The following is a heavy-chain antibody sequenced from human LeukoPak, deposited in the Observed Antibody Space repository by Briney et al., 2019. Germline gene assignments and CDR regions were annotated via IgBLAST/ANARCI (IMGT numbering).Heavy chain of an antibody. Sequence: ASVKVSCKASGYTFTTYYMHWVRQAPGQGLEWMGIINPSGGSTTYAQNFQGRVTMTRDTSTSAVYMEVSSLRSEDTAVYYCARDEAMWFGELLPYFDYWGQGTLVTVSS. V-gene: IGHV1-46*01. CDR1: GYTFTTYY. CDR3: ARDEAMWFGELLPYFDY. J-gene: IGHJ4*02. D-gene: IGHD3-10*01. CDR2: INPSGGST.